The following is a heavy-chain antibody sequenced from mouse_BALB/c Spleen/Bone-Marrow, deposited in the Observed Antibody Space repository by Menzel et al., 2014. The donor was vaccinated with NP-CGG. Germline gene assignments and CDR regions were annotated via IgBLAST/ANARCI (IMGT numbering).Heavy chain of an antibody. CDR2: ISSGSSTI. Sequence: EEQLVESGGGLVQPGGSRKLSCAASGFTFSSFGMHWVRQAPEKGLEWVAYISSGSSTIYYADTVKGRFTISRDNPKNTLFLQMTSLRSEDTAMYYCASRAYWGQGTLVTVSA. J-gene: IGHJ3*01. CDR3: ASRAY. CDR1: GFTFSSFG. V-gene: IGHV5-17*02.